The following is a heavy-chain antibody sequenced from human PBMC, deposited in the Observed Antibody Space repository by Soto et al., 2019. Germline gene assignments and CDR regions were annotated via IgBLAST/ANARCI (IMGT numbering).Heavy chain of an antibody. CDR1: GFTFTDFY. V-gene: IGHV3-7*03. CDR3: AGWGGHDYNY. CDR2: IRPDGTET. J-gene: IGHJ4*02. Sequence: EVQLVQSGGGLVQPGGSLRLSCVGSGFTFTDFYMNWVRQAPGKGLEWVANIRPDGTETNYVESVRGRFTTSRDNAKNPLFLQMNSLRADDTALSYCAGWGGHDYNYWGQGILVTVSS. D-gene: IGHD4-4*01.